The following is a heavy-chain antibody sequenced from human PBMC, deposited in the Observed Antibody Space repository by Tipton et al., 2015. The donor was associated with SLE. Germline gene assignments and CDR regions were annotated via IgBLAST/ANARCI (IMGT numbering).Heavy chain of an antibody. CDR3: ARAVLAAAGHYYYYMDV. CDR1: GGSISSGGYY. J-gene: IGHJ6*03. CDR2: FYYSGST. V-gene: IGHV4-31*03. D-gene: IGHD6-13*01. Sequence: TLSLTCTVSGGSISSGGYYWSWIRQHPGQGLEWIGYFYYSGSTYYNPSLKSRVTISVDTSKNQFSLKLSSVTAADTAVYYCARAVLAAAGHYYYYMDVWGKGTTVTVSS.